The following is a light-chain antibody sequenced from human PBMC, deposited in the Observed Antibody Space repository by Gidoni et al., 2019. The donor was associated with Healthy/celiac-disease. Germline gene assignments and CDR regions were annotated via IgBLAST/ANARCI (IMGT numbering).Light chain of an antibody. Sequence: EIVLTQSPATLSWSPGERATLSCRASQSVSSYLAWYQQKPGQAPRLLIYDASNRATGIPARVSGSGSGTDFSLTISSLEPEDFAVYDCQQRSNWLYTFGQGTKLEIK. V-gene: IGKV3-11*01. CDR2: DAS. CDR1: QSVSSY. J-gene: IGKJ2*01. CDR3: QQRSNWLYT.